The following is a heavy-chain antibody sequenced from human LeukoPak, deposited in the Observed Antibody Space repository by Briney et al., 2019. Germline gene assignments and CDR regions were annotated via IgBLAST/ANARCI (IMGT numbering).Heavy chain of an antibody. CDR3: ARAVSMVATRSSSFDY. Sequence: ASVKVSCKASGGTFSSYAISWVRQAPGQGLEWMGGIIPIFGTANYAQKFQGRVTITADESTSTAYMELSSLRSEDTAVYYCARAVSMVATRSSSFDYWGQGTLVTVSS. D-gene: IGHD5-12*01. CDR1: GGTFSSYA. J-gene: IGHJ4*02. CDR2: IIPIFGTA. V-gene: IGHV1-69*01.